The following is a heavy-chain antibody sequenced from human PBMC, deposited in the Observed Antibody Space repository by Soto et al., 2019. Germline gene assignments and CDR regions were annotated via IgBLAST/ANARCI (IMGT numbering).Heavy chain of an antibody. V-gene: IGHV3-7*01. D-gene: IGHD5-18*01. CDR1: GFMFSAYW. J-gene: IGHJ4*02. CDR3: ARDFYGGYTYGPGDY. CDR2: IHGDGGKI. Sequence: GGSRRLSCAASGFMFSAYWMSWVRQAPGKGLEWVANIHGDGGKIYYVDSVKGRFTISRDNAKRSLYLQMNSLRAEDTAVYYCARDFYGGYTYGPGDYWGQGALVTVSS.